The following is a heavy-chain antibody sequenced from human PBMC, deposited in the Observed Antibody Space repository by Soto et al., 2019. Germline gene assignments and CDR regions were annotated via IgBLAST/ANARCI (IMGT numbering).Heavy chain of an antibody. Sequence: QVQLVQSGAEVKKPGSSVKVSCKASGGTFSSYAISWVRQAPGQGLEWMGGIIPISVTANYAQKFQGRVTITADESTSTAYMELSSLRSEDTAVYYCARSQGSSTSLEIYYYYYYGMDVWGQGTKVTVSS. CDR1: GGTFSSYA. CDR2: IIPISVTA. V-gene: IGHV1-69*01. J-gene: IGHJ6*02. CDR3: ARSQGSSTSLEIYYYYYYGMDV. D-gene: IGHD2-2*01.